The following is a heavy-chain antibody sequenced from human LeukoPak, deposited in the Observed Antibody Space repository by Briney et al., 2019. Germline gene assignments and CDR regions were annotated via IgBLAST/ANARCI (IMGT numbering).Heavy chain of an antibody. CDR2: ISSSSSYI. CDR3: ARGAVAGTEDYFDY. CDR1: GFTFSSYS. Sequence: GGSLILSCAASGFTFSSYSMNWVRQAPGKGLEWVSSISSSSSYIYYADSVKGRFTISRDNAKSSLYLQMNSLRAEDTAVYYCARGAVAGTEDYFDYWGQGTLVTVSS. J-gene: IGHJ4*02. D-gene: IGHD6-19*01. V-gene: IGHV3-21*01.